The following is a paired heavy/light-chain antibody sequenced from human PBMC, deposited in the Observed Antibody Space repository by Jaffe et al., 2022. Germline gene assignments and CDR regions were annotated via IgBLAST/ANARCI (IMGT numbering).Light chain of an antibody. CDR2: GAS. CDR3: QQYNNWPPGMYT. V-gene: IGKV3-15*01. Sequence: EIVMTQSPATLSVSPGERATLSCRASQSVSSNLAWYQQKPGQAPRLLIYGASTRATGIPARFSGSGSGTEFTLTISSLQSEDFAVYYCQQYNNWPPGMYTFGQGTKLEIK. CDR1: QSVSSN. J-gene: IGKJ2*01.
Heavy chain of an antibody. Sequence: EVQLVQSGAEVKKPGESLKISCKGSGYSFTSYWIGWVRQMPGKGLEWMGIIYPGDSDTRYSPSFQGQVTISADKSISTAYLQWSSLKASDTAMYYCARLSSVTMVQGVTTTPLDPWGQGTLVTVSS. CDR3: ARLSSVTMVQGVTTTPLDP. J-gene: IGHJ5*02. V-gene: IGHV5-51*03. CDR1: GYSFTSYW. CDR2: IYPGDSDT. D-gene: IGHD3-10*01.